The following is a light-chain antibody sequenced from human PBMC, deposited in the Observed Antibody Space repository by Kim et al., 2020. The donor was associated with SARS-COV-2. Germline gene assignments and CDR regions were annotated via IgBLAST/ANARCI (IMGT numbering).Light chain of an antibody. Sequence: GTVTLTSGSSDGAITSDPYPYWLKQEPAHVPKTLSNDTNIKQSRHPSRVSGSLPGDKAALTLSNALPDDEAEYYCMLSYSGAWVFGRGTKLTVL. V-gene: IGLV7-46*01. CDR2: DTN. CDR1: DGAITSDPY. CDR3: MLSYSGAWV. J-gene: IGLJ3*02.